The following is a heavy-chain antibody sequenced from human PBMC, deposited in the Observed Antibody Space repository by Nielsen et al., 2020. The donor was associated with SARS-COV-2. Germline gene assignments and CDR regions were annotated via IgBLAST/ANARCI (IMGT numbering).Heavy chain of an antibody. J-gene: IGHJ4*02. D-gene: IGHD6-13*01. V-gene: IGHV1-18*01. Sequence: ASVKVSCKASGYTFTSYGISWVRQAPGQGLEWMGWIGAYNGNTNYAQKLQGRVTMTTDTSTSTAYMELRSLRSDDTAVYYCARVSEEQQLVLFDYWGQGTLVTVSS. CDR3: ARVSEEQQLVLFDY. CDR1: GYTFTSYG. CDR2: IGAYNGNT.